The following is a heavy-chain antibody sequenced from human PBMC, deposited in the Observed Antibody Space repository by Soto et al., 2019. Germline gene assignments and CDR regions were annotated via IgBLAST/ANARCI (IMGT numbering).Heavy chain of an antibody. Sequence: QVQLQESGPGLVKPSQTLSLTCTVSGGSISSGDYYWSWIRQPPGKGLEWIGYIYYSQSTYYNPSVKSRITVSVDKSKNQFSLKLSSVTAADTAVYYCARGENWNDRAFDIWGQGTMVTVSS. CDR2: IYYSQST. D-gene: IGHD1-1*01. CDR3: ARGENWNDRAFDI. V-gene: IGHV4-30-4*01. CDR1: GGSISSGDYY. J-gene: IGHJ3*02.